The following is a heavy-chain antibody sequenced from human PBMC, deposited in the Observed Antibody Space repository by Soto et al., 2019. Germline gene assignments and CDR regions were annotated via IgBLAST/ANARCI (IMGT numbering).Heavy chain of an antibody. CDR1: GYTFTSYA. J-gene: IGHJ5*02. D-gene: IGHD5-12*01. CDR3: VSVLWYSGYDLPQYNWFDP. Sequence: ASVKVSCKASGYTFTSYAMHWVRQAPGQRLEWIGWINAGNGNTKYSQKLQGRVTITRDTSASTAYMELSSLRSEDMAVYYCVSVLWYSGYDLPQYNWFDPWGQGTLVTVSS. CDR2: INAGNGNT. V-gene: IGHV1-3*01.